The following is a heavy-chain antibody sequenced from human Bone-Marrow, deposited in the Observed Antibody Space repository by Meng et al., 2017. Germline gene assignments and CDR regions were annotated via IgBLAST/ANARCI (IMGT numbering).Heavy chain of an antibody. CDR2: IIPIFGTA. Sequence: SVKVSCKASGYTFTSYAISWVRQAPGQGLEWMGGIIPIFGTANYAQKFQGRVTITADKSTSTAYMELSSLRSEDTAVYYCAIGKCGGDCGYYYYYGMDVWGQGTTVTVSS. CDR3: AIGKCGGDCGYYYYYGMDV. J-gene: IGHJ6*02. D-gene: IGHD2-21*02. CDR1: GYTFTSYA. V-gene: IGHV1-69*06.